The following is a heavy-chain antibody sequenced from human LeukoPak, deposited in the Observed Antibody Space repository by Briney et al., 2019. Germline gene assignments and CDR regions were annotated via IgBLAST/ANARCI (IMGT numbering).Heavy chain of an antibody. CDR1: GDSITRNY. V-gene: IGHV4-4*07. CDR2: IYNSGNT. J-gene: IGHJ4*02. D-gene: IGHD3-22*01. CDR3: ARGSFDSSGYYVFDY. Sequence: ETLSLTCTVSGDSITRNYWSWIRQPAGKGLEWIGRIYNSGNTNYSPSLESRVTMSTDTSKNQFSLKLTSVTAADTAVYYCARGSFDSSGYYVFDYWGQGTLVTVSS.